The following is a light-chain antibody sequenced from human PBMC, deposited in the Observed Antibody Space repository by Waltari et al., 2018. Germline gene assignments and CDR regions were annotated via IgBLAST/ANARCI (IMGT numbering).Light chain of an antibody. CDR2: PTS. CDR3: QHYKNLPVS. CDR1: QSVSIY. J-gene: IGKJ1*01. V-gene: IGKV3-20*01. Sequence: IVLTQSPGTLSLSPGERATLSCRASQSVSIYLAWYQQKPGKAPRLLIYPTSTRSTGIPDRFSGSGSGTDFSLTISGLEPEDFAVYYCQHYKNLPVSFGQGTRVEIK.